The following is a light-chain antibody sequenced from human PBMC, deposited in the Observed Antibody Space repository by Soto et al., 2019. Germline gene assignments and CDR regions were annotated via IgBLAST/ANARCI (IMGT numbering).Light chain of an antibody. CDR1: QSVSRN. Sequence: EKVMTQSPVTLSVSPGERATLSCRASQSVSRNVAWYQQKPGQAPRLLIYDASTRATGIPARFSGSGSGADFTLTINSLQSEDFAVYYCQQYKSWPTFGQGTKVDIK. V-gene: IGKV3-15*01. CDR3: QQYKSWPT. J-gene: IGKJ1*01. CDR2: DAS.